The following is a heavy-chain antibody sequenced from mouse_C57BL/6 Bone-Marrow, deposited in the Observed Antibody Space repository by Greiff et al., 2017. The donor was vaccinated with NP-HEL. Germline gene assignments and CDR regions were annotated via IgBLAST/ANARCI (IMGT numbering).Heavy chain of an antibody. CDR3: TWYYGSREVSYCAMDY. V-gene: IGHV1-5*01. J-gene: IGHJ4*01. CDR1: GYTFTSYW. CDR2: IYPGNSDT. D-gene: IGHD1-1*01. Sequence: EVQLQQSGTVLVRPGASVKMSCKTSGYTFTSYWMHWVKQRPGQGLEWIGAIYPGNSDTSYNQKFKGKAKLTAVTSASTAYLELSSLTNEDSSVYYCTWYYGSREVSYCAMDYWGQGTSVTVSS.